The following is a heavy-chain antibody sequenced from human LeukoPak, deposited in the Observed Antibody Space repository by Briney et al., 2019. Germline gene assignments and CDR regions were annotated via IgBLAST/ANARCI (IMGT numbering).Heavy chain of an antibody. D-gene: IGHD3-10*01. J-gene: IGHJ4*02. Sequence: PSETLSLTCAVYGGSFSGYYWSWIRKPPGKGLEWIGEITRSGSTNYNPSLKSRVTISVDTSKNQFSLKLSSVTAADTAVYYCARGTPSYITMVRGVNFDYWGQGTLVTVSS. CDR3: ARGTPSYITMVRGVNFDY. CDR1: GGSFSGYY. CDR2: ITRSGST. V-gene: IGHV4-34*01.